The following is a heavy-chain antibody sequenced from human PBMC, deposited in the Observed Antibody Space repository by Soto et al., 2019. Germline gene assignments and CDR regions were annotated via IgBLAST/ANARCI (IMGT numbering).Heavy chain of an antibody. CDR2: IIPIFGTA. CDR1: GGTFSSYA. CDR3: ASCPQNCITSSPCCLFFDY. J-gene: IGHJ4*02. V-gene: IGHV1-69*13. Sequence: SVKVSCKASGGTFSSYAISWVRQAPGQGLEWMGGIIPIFGTANYAQKLQGRVTITADESTSTAYMELSSLRSEDTAVYYCASCPQNCITSSPCCLFFDYWGQGTLVTVSS. D-gene: IGHD3-10*01.